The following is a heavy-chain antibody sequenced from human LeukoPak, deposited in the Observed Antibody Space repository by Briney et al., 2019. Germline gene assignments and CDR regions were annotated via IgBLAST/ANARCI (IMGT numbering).Heavy chain of an antibody. J-gene: IGHJ6*02. V-gene: IGHV4-39*07. CDR2: IYDSGST. CDR1: GGSIRSSYYY. Sequence: SETLSLTCTVSGGSIRSSYYYWGWIRQPPGKGLEWIGSIYDSGSTYYNPSLKSRVTISVDTSKNQFSLKLSSVTAADTAVYYCARGAPVGGYCSGGSCYARWYYYYGMDVWGQGTTVTVSS. CDR3: ARGAPVGGYCSGGSCYARWYYYYGMDV. D-gene: IGHD2-15*01.